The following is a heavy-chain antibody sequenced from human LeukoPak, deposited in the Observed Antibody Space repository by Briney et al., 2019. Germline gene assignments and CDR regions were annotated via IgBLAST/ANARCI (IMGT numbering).Heavy chain of an antibody. CDR1: GFTFSDYY. V-gene: IGHV3-66*01. J-gene: IGHJ4*02. Sequence: PGGSLRLSCAASGFTFSDYYMSWIRQAPGKGLEWVSVIYSGGSTYYADSVKGRFTISRDNSKNTLYLQMNSLRAEDTAVYYCARVHCSGGSCYSGHFDYWGQGTLVTVSS. D-gene: IGHD2-15*01. CDR2: IYSGGST. CDR3: ARVHCSGGSCYSGHFDY.